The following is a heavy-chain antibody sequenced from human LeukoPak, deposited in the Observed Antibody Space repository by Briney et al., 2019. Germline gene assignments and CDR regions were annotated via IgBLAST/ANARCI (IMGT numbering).Heavy chain of an antibody. CDR1: GFTFSSYA. Sequence: GGSLRLSCAASGFTFSSYAMSWVRQAPGKGLEWVSVISGSGDSTYYADSVKGRLTISRDNTKNTLYLQMNSLRVEDTAVYYCEKVKLGWSPVDYWCQGTLVTVSS. D-gene: IGHD6-19*01. J-gene: IGHJ4*02. CDR2: ISGSGDST. CDR3: EKVKLGWSPVDY. V-gene: IGHV3-23*01.